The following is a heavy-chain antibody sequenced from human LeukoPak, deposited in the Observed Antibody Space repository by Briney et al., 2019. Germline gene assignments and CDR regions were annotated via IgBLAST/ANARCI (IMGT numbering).Heavy chain of an antibody. J-gene: IGHJ4*02. CDR2: ITTGGDTT. Sequence: GGSLRLSCAVSGITFSRLPMTWVRQAPGKGLQWVSAITTGGDTTFYADSVKGRFTISRDNSKNTLYLQMNSLTAEDAAVYYCAKDRADVVPTMVLDYWGQGILVTVSS. CDR1: GITFSRLP. V-gene: IGHV3-23*01. D-gene: IGHD5-12*01. CDR3: AKDRADVVPTMVLDY.